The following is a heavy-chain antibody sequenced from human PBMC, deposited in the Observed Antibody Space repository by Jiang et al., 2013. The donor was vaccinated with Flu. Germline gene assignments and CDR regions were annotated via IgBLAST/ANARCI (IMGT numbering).Heavy chain of an antibody. CDR3: AKRLYGSGGTDY. D-gene: IGHD3-10*01. J-gene: IGHJ4*02. CDR2: IYYSGNT. V-gene: IGHV4-4*02. Sequence: GSGLVKPSGTLSLTCGVSGVSISSSNWWTWVRQTPEKGLEWIGEIYYSGNTNYNPSLKSRVTISLDHSKNQFSLRLNSVTAADTAVYYCAKRLYGSGGTDYWGQGTLVTVSS. CDR1: GVSISSSNW.